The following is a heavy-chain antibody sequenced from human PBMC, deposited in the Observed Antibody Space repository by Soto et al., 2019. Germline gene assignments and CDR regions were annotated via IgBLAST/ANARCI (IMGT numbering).Heavy chain of an antibody. CDR2: IGTAGDT. CDR1: GFTFSSYD. D-gene: IGHD6-13*01. Sequence: PGGSLRLSCAASGFTFSSYDMHWVRQATGKGLEWVSAIGTAGDTYYPGSVKGRFTISRENAKNSLYLQMDSLRAGDTAVYYCARGSSWYGHYYYYGMDVWGQGTTVTVSS. J-gene: IGHJ6*02. CDR3: ARGSSWYGHYYYYGMDV. V-gene: IGHV3-13*04.